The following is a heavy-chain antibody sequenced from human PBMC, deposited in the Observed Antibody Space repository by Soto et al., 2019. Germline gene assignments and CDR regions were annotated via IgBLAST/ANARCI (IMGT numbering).Heavy chain of an antibody. D-gene: IGHD3-22*01. J-gene: IGHJ4*02. CDR2: IWFDGSNK. CDR3: ARGPPHAPYYDSSGYSYYFDY. V-gene: IGHV3-33*01. Sequence: HPGGSLRLSCAASGFTFSSYGMHWVRQAPGKGLEWVAVIWFDGSNKYYADSVKGRFTISRDNSKNTLYLQMNSLRAEDTAVYYCARGPPHAPYYDSSGYSYYFDYWGQGTLVTSPQ. CDR1: GFTFSSYG.